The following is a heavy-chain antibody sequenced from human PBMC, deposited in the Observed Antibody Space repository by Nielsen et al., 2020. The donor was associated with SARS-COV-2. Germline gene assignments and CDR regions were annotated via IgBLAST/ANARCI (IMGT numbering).Heavy chain of an antibody. V-gene: IGHV4-61*02. J-gene: IGHJ6*02. Sequence: WLRQPPGKGLEWIGRIYTSGSTNYNPSLKSRVTISVDTSKNQFSLKLSSVTAADTAVYYCARDRSDRSGWYYYYYGMDVWGQGTTVTVSS. D-gene: IGHD6-19*01. CDR2: IYTSGST. CDR3: ARDRSDRSGWYYYYYGMDV.